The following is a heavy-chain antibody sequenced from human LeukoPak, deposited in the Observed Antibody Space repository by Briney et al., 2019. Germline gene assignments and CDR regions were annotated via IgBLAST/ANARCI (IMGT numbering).Heavy chain of an antibody. CDR2: IYYSGST. D-gene: IGHD5-12*01. CDR1: GGSIISYY. J-gene: IGHJ6*03. CDR3: ARGGGYDFYYYYMDV. Sequence: SETLSLTCTVSGGSIISYYWSWIRQPQGKGLEWIGYIYYSGSTNYNPSLKSRVTISVDTSKNQFSLKLSSVTAADTAVYYCARGGGYDFYYYYMDVWGKGTTVTISS. V-gene: IGHV4-59*01.